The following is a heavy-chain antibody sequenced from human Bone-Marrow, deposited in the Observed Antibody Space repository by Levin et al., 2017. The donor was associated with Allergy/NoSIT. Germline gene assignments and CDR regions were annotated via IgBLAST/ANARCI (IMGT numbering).Heavy chain of an antibody. D-gene: IGHD6-19*01. J-gene: IGHJ4*02. V-gene: IGHV1-69*04. CDR2: IIPIVSIA. CDR1: GGTFSSFA. CDR3: ARLVAHSSGWYGGY. Sequence: RASVKVSCKASGGTFSSFAVSWVRQAPGQGLEWVGRIIPIVSIAHYARKFQGRVTITADKSTSTAYMELSSLRSEDTAVYYCARLVAHSSGWYGGYWGQGTLVTVSS.